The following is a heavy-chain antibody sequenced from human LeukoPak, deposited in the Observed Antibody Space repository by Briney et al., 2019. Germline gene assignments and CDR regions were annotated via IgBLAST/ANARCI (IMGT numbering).Heavy chain of an antibody. CDR3: ARDPTLRLGELSPFDY. CDR1: GFTFSSYA. J-gene: IGHJ4*02. D-gene: IGHD3-16*02. V-gene: IGHV3-30-3*01. CDR2: ISYDGSNK. Sequence: PGGSLRLSCAASGFTFSSYAMHWVRQAPGKGLEWVAVISYDGSNKYYADSVKGRFTISRDNSKNTLYLQMNSLRAEDTAVYYCARDPTLRLGELSPFDYWGQGTLVTVSS.